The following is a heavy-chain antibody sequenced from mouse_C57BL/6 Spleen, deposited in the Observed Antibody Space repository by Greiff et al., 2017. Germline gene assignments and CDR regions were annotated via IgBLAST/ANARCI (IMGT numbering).Heavy chain of an antibody. V-gene: IGHV1-52*01. CDR2: IDPSDSET. J-gene: IGHJ1*03. CDR3: ARGELLRWYFDV. CDR1: GYTFTSYW. Sequence: VKLQQPGAELVRPGSSVKLSCKASGYTFTSYWMHWVKQRPIQGLEWIGNIDPSDSETHYNQKFKDKATLTVDKSSSTAYMQLSSLTSEDSAVYYCARGELLRWYFDVWGTGTTVTVSS. D-gene: IGHD1-1*01.